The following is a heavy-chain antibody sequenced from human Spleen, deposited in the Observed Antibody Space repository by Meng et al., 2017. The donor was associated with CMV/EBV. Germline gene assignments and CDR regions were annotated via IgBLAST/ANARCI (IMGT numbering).Heavy chain of an antibody. CDR1: GFTFSAYA. Sequence: GESLKISCAASGFTFSAYAMNWVRQAPGKGLEWVSSISSSSTIYYADSVKGRFTISRDNAKNTLYLQMNSLRAEDTAVYYCARDRYYDILTGYYKAYYYYGMDVWGQGTTVTVSS. CDR2: ISSSSTI. V-gene: IGHV3-69-1*01. J-gene: IGHJ6*02. CDR3: ARDRYYDILTGYYKAYYYYGMDV. D-gene: IGHD3-9*01.